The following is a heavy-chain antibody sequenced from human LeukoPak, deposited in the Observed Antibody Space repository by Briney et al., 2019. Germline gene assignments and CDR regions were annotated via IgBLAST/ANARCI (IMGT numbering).Heavy chain of an antibody. Sequence: SETLSLTCTVSGHSISRSNYYWRGIRQPPGKGLEWIGNIYYSGSTYYNPSLKSRLTISVDTSKNQLSLKLSSVTAADTAVYYCARAYSSGWPGSLYYYYYMDVWGKGTTVTVSS. CDR1: GHSISRSNYY. V-gene: IGHV4-39*07. J-gene: IGHJ6*03. CDR3: ARAYSSGWPGSLYYYYYMDV. D-gene: IGHD6-19*01. CDR2: IYYSGST.